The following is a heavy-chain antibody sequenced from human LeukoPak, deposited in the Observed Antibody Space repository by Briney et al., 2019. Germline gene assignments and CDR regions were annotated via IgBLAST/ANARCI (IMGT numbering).Heavy chain of an antibody. V-gene: IGHV1-24*01. CDR3: ATGAHSSGWYPTGDIFDY. CDR2: FDPEDGET. D-gene: IGHD6-19*01. Sequence: PGASVKVSCKASGGTFSSYAISWVRQAPRQGLEWMGGFDPEDGETIYAQKFQGRVTMTEDTSTDTAYMELSSLRSEDTAVYYCATGAHSSGWYPTGDIFDYWGQGTLVTVSS. J-gene: IGHJ4*02. CDR1: GGTFSSYA.